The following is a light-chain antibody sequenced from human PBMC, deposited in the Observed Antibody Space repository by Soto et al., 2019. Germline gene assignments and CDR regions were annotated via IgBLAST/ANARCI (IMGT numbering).Light chain of an antibody. CDR1: GGSIANNY. Sequence: NFMLTQPHSVSESPGKTVTISCTGSGGSIANNYVQWYRLCPGSAPSTVIYEDNQRASGVPARFSGSIDSSSNSASLTISGLKTDDEADYYCQSHDGYNVVFGGGTQLTVL. J-gene: IGLJ2*01. V-gene: IGLV6-57*02. CDR3: QSHDGYNVV. CDR2: EDN.